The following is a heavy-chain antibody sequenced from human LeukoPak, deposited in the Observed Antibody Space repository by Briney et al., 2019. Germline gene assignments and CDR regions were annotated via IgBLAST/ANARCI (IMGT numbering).Heavy chain of an antibody. J-gene: IGHJ3*02. CDR2: IYYSGST. V-gene: IGHV4-39*07. CDR3: ARVGANWDDAFDI. CDR1: GFTFSSYA. D-gene: IGHD7-27*01. Sequence: GSLRLSCAASGFTFSSYAMSWVRQAPGKGLEWIGSIYYSGSTYYNPSLKSRVTISVDTSKNQFSLKLSSVTAADTAVYYCARVGANWDDAFDIWGQGTMVTVSS.